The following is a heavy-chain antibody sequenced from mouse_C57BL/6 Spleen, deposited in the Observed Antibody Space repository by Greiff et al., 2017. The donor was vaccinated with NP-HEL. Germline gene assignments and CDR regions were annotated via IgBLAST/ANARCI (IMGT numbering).Heavy chain of an antibody. V-gene: IGHV1-69*01. D-gene: IGHD1-1*01. CDR2: IDPSDSYT. CDR1: GYTFTSYW. Sequence: QVQLQQPGAELVMPGASVKLSCKASGYTFTSYWMHWVKQRPGQGLEWIGEIDPSDSYTNYNQKFKGKSTLTVDKSSSTAYMQLSSLTSEDSAVYYCARPHYYGSRGWFAYWGQGTLVTVSA. J-gene: IGHJ3*01. CDR3: ARPHYYGSRGWFAY.